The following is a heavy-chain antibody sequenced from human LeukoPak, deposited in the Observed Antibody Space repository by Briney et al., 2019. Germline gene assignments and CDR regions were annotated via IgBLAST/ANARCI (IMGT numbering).Heavy chain of an antibody. Sequence: SETLSLTCAVYGTSFSGYSWSWIRQSPGKGLEWIDEITDSGGTNYNPSFKSRLTISADTSKNQFSLKLASVTAADTAVYYCARIESYHILYRPYWGQGTLVTVSS. V-gene: IGHV4-34*01. D-gene: IGHD3-9*01. CDR3: ARIESYHILYRPY. J-gene: IGHJ4*02. CDR1: GTSFSGYS. CDR2: ITDSGGT.